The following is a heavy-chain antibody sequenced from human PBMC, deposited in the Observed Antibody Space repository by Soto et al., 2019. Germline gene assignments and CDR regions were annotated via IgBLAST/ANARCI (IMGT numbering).Heavy chain of an antibody. Sequence: QITLKESGPPLVRPPQTLTLTCTFSGFSLTSGVGVGWIRQPPGKALEWLALIYWDDDKRYSPSIKNRLTITKDTSKNQVVLTMTNVGPVDTATYFCAHIDPEIVTVGGHGGFDYWGQGTLVTVSS. CDR3: AHIDPEIVTVGGHGGFDY. CDR1: GFSLTSGVG. V-gene: IGHV2-5*02. CDR2: IYWDDDK. J-gene: IGHJ4*02. D-gene: IGHD5-12*01.